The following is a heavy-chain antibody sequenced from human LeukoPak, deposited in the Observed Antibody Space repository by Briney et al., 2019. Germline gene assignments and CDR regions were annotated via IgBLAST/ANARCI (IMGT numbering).Heavy chain of an antibody. CDR2: IYTSGST. CDR3: ARVDLRAAYFDY. V-gene: IGHV4-4*07. Sequence: SETLSLTCTVSGGSISSYYWSWIRQPAGKGLERIGRIYTSGSTGYNPSLKSRVTMSVDTSKNQFSLKLSSVTAADTVVYYCARVDLRAAYFDYWGQGTLVTVSS. CDR1: GGSISSYY. D-gene: IGHD2-15*01. J-gene: IGHJ4*02.